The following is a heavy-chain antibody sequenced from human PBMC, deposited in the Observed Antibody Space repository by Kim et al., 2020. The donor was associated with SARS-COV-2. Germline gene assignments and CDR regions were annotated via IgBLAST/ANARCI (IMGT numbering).Heavy chain of an antibody. J-gene: IGHJ4*02. CDR3: ARDWASGSSSEY. Sequence: YYADSVKGRFTISRDNSKNTLYLQMNSLRAEDTAVYYCARDWASGSSSEYWGQGTLVTVSS. V-gene: IGHV3-30*01. D-gene: IGHD1-26*01.